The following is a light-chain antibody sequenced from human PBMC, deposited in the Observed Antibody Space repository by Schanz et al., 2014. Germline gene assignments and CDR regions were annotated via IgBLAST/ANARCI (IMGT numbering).Light chain of an antibody. Sequence: EIVLTQSPATLSVSPGERATLSCRASQIVSNDFAWYQQKPGQAPRLLIYGSSNRATGIPARFSGSGSGTDFTLTITSLEPEDFAVYYCQQRSTWFSFGGGTRVEIK. V-gene: IGKV3-11*01. CDR3: QQRSTWFS. CDR1: QIVSND. J-gene: IGKJ4*01. CDR2: GSS.